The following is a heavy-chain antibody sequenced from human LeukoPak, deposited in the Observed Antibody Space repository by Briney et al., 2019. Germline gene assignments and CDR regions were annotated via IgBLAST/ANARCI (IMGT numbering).Heavy chain of an antibody. J-gene: IGHJ4*02. CDR2: INHSGTT. CDR1: SGSISSYY. V-gene: IGHV4-34*01. CDR3: ARVGSSWDADDY. D-gene: IGHD6-13*01. Sequence: SETLSLTCTVSSGSISSYYWSWIRQPPGKGLEWIGEINHSGTTNYNPSLKSRVTISVDTSKNQFSLKVTSMTAADTAVYYCARVGSSWDADDYWGQGTLVTVSS.